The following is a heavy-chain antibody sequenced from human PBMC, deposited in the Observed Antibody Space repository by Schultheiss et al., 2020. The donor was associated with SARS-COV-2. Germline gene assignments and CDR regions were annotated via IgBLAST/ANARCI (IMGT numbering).Heavy chain of an antibody. J-gene: IGHJ4*02. CDR3: ARRRDWNDVFDY. V-gene: IGHV4-61*05. CDR1: GGSISDSRYF. Sequence: SETLSLTCAVSGGSISDSRYFWGWIRQTPGKGLEWIGYISHSGYINYNPSLKSRVTISANTSKNQFSLKLTSVTAADTAVYYCARRRDWNDVFDYWGQGTLVTVSS. CDR2: ISHSGYI. D-gene: IGHD1-1*01.